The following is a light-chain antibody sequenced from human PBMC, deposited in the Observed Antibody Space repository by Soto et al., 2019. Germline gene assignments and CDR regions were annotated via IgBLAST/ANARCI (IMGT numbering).Light chain of an antibody. CDR2: EVS. J-gene: IGLJ2*01. V-gene: IGLV2-8*01. CDR3: SSYAGRTVV. Sequence: QSALTQPPSASGSPGQSVTISCTGTSSDVGGYNYVSWYQQHPGKAPKLMIYEVSKRPSGVPDRFSGSKSGNTASLTVSGLQAEDEADYYCSSYAGRTVVFGGGTK. CDR1: SSDVGGYNY.